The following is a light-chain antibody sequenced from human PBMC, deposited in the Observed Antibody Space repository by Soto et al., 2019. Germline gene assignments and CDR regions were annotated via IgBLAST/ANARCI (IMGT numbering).Light chain of an antibody. CDR1: QSIASY. V-gene: IGKV1-33*01. J-gene: IGKJ2*01. Sequence: DIQMTQSPSSLSASVGDRVTITCRASQSIASYLNWYQKKPGKAPKLLIYAASTLQSGVPSRFSGRESGTEFTFTISSLQPEDVGAYFCQQYDNLPYTFGQGTKLEIK. CDR2: AAS. CDR3: QQYDNLPYT.